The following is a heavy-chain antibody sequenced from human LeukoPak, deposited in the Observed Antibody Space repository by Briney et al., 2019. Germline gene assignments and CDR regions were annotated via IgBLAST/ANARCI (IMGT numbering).Heavy chain of an antibody. CDR1: GGSISSYY. V-gene: IGHV4-59*01. CDR2: IYYTGST. D-gene: IGHD6-13*01. CDR3: ARISSSNWYNERGAFDV. Sequence: PSETLSLTCTVSGGSISSYYWSWIRQPPGKGLEWIGYIYYTGSTNYSPSLKSRVTISVDTSKNQFSLKLRSVTAADTAVYYCARISSSNWYNERGAFDVWGQGTMVTVSS. J-gene: IGHJ3*01.